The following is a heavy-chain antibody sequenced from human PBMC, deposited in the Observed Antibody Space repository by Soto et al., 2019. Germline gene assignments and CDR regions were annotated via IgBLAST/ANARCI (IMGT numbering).Heavy chain of an antibody. CDR1: GFTFTRYS. CDR3: ARESEDLTSNFDY. Sequence: GGSLRLSCAASGFTFTRYSMNWVRQAPGKGLEWVSSISSTTNYIYYGDSMKGRFTISRDNARNSLYLEMNSLRAEDTAVYYCARESEDLTSNFDYWGQGTLVTVSS. V-gene: IGHV3-21*06. J-gene: IGHJ4*02. CDR2: ISSTTNYI.